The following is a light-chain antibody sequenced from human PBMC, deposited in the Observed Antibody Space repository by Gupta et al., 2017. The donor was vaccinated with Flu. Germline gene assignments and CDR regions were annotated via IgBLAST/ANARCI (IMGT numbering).Light chain of an antibody. CDR2: QAS. CDR3: QQYKSDPWT. V-gene: IGKV1-5*03. J-gene: IGKJ1*01. Sequence: GDRVTVTGRADQSARGWFAWFQQKPGKAPKLLIYQASNLESGVPSRFSGSGSGTEFTLTISNLQPDDSATYYCQQYKSDPWTFGQGTKVEIK. CDR1: QSARGW.